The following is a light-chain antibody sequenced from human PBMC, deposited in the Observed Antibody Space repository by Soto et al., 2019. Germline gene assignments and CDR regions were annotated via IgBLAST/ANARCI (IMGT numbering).Light chain of an antibody. Sequence: QSVLTQSPSASGTPGQRVTISCSGRSSNIGSNTVNWYQQLPGTAPKLLIYGNNQRPSGVPDRFSGSKSGTSASLAISGLQSGDEADYYCAAWDHGLNGYVFATGTKVTVL. V-gene: IGLV1-44*01. CDR3: AAWDHGLNGYV. J-gene: IGLJ1*01. CDR2: GNN. CDR1: SSNIGSNT.